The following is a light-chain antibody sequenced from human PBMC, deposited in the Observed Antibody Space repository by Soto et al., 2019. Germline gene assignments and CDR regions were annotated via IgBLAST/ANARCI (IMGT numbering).Light chain of an antibody. CDR1: SSNIGNNY. V-gene: IGLV1-51*01. Sequence: QSVLTPPPSVSAAPGQKVTISCSGSSSNIGNNYVSWYKHLPGTAPKLLMYDNNKRPSGIPDRFSVSKSGTSATLGITGLQTGDEADYYCGTWENSLRVLYVFGPGTKVTVL. J-gene: IGLJ1*01. CDR2: DNN. CDR3: GTWENSLRVLYV.